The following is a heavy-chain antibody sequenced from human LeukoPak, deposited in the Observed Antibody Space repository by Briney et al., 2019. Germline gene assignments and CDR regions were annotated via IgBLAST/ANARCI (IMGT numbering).Heavy chain of an antibody. V-gene: IGHV1-18*01. CDR1: GYTFTSYG. CDR3: ARDSYYYDSSGHTVWFDP. Sequence: ASVKVSCKASGYTFTSYGISWVRQAPGQGLEWMGWISAYNGNTNYAQKLQGRVTMTTDTSTSTAYMELRSLRSDDTAVYYCARDSYYYDSSGHTVWFDPWGQGTLVTVSS. D-gene: IGHD3-22*01. CDR2: ISAYNGNT. J-gene: IGHJ5*02.